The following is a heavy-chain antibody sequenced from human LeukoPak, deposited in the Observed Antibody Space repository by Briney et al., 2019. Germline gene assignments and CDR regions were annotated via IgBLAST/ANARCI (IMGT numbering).Heavy chain of an antibody. D-gene: IGHD3-9*01. CDR1: GFTFSSYG. CDR3: AREKIPYYDILTGYLDY. J-gene: IGHJ4*02. CDR2: IWYDGSNK. Sequence: GGSLRLSCAASGFTFSSYGMHWVRQAPGKGLEWVAVIWYDGSNKYYADSVKGRFTISRDNSKNTLYLQMNSLRDEDTAVYYCAREKIPYYDILTGYLDYWGQGALVTVSS. V-gene: IGHV3-33*01.